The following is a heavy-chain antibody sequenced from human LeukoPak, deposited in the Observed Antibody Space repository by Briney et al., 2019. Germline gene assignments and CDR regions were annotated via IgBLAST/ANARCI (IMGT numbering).Heavy chain of an antibody. CDR2: INHSGST. D-gene: IGHD6-13*01. CDR1: GGSFSGYY. V-gene: IGHV4-34*01. J-gene: IGHJ5*02. CDR3: ARGRGSSWSLITRWLDP. Sequence: PSETLSLTCAVYGGSFSGYYWSWIRQPPGKGLEWIGEINHSGSTNYNPSLKSRVTISVETSKNQFSLKLSSVTAADTAVYYCARGRGSSWSLITRWLDPWGQGTLVTVSS.